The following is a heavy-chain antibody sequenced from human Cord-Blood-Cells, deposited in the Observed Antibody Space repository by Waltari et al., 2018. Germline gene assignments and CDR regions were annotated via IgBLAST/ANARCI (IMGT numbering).Heavy chain of an antibody. CDR1: GGSFSGYY. V-gene: IGHV4-34*01. J-gene: IGHJ4*02. D-gene: IGHD3-3*01. CDR2: INHSGST. Sequence: QVQLQQRGAGLLKPSETLSLTCAVYGGSFSGYYWSWIRQPPGKGLEWSGEINHSGSTNYNPSLKRRGTVSVYTSKSQLSQKLGSGTAADTAVYYCARAGAEFWSGYYDYWGQGTLVTVSS. CDR3: ARAGAEFWSGYYDY.